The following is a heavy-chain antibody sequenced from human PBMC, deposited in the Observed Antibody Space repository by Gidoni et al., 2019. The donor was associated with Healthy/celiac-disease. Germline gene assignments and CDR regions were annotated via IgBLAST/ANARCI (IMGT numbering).Heavy chain of an antibody. CDR1: GFTFSSYA. D-gene: IGHD3-10*01. J-gene: IGHJ3*02. CDR3: ARGWFGELDAFDI. V-gene: IGHV3-30*04. Sequence: QVQLVESGGGVVQPGRSLRLSCAASGFTFSSYAMHWVRQAPGKGLEWVAVISYDGSNKYYADSVKGRFTISRDNSKNTLYLQMNSLRAEDTAVYYCARGWFGELDAFDIWGQGTMVTVFS. CDR2: ISYDGSNK.